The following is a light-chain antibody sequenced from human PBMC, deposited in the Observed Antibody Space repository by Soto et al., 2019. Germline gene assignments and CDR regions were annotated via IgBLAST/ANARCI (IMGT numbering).Light chain of an antibody. J-gene: IGLJ2*01. CDR1: SSNIGAGYD. V-gene: IGLV1-40*01. CDR2: GNS. Sequence: QAVVTQPPSVSVAPGQRVTISCTGSSSNIGAGYDVHWYQQLPGTAPKLLIYGNSNRPSGVPDRFSGSKSGTSAPLAITGLQAEDEADYYCQSYDSSLSGSVVFGGGTQLTVL. CDR3: QSYDSSLSGSVV.